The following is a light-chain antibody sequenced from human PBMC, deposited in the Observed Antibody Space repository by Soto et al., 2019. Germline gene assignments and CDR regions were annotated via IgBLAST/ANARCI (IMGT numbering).Light chain of an antibody. J-gene: IGKJ1*01. Sequence: VLTQSPLSVSVTVGQPASISCRSSGSLLFSDGNTYFHWFQQRPGQSPRRLIDNVSNRDSGVPDRFTGSGSGTDFPLEISRVEAEDVGMYYCMHSIDWPWTFGQGTKVDIK. CDR1: GSLLFSDGNTY. CDR3: MHSIDWPWT. V-gene: IGKV2-30*01. CDR2: NVS.